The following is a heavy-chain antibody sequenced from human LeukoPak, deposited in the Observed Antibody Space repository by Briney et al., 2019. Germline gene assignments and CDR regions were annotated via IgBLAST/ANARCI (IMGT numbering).Heavy chain of an antibody. CDR2: INPSDGSS. CDR1: GYTFTRYY. Sequence: ASVKVSCKASGYTFTRYYMHWVRQAPGPGLEWMGIINPSDGSSSYAQKFQGRVTMTRDTSTSTVYMELRSLRSDDTAVYYCARSATNRDISASGSDYYYYGMDVWGQGTTVTVSS. V-gene: IGHV1-46*01. J-gene: IGHJ6*02. D-gene: IGHD3-10*01. CDR3: ARSATNRDISASGSDYYYYGMDV.